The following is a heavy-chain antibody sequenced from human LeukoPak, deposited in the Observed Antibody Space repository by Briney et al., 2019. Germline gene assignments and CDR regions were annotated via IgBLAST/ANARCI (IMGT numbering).Heavy chain of an antibody. CDR1: GFTFSSYG. J-gene: IGHJ4*02. CDR2: IRYDGNNQ. D-gene: IGHD1-26*01. V-gene: IGHV3-30*02. CDR3: AKDGMVGATTGLFYFDY. Sequence: GGSLRLSCAASGFTFSSYGMYWVRQAPGKGLDVLAFIRYDGNNQYYADSVKGRFTISRDNSKNTFYLQMNSLRDEDTAVYYCAKDGMVGATTGLFYFDYWGQGILVTVSS.